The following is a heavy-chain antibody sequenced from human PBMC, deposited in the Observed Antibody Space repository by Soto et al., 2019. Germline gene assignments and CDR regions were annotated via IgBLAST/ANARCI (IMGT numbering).Heavy chain of an antibody. V-gene: IGHV4-39*02. CDR3: ARRRGVVQDGMDV. CDR2: IYYSGST. Sequence: QLQLQESGPGLVKPSETLSLTCTVSGGSIRSSSSYWDWVRQPPGKGLEWIGSIYYSGSTYYNPSLKSRVIVSMDKSKNHSSLNVSSVTAADSAVYYCARRRGVVQDGMDVWGQGTTVIVSS. J-gene: IGHJ6*02. CDR1: GGSIRSSSSY. D-gene: IGHD3-3*01.